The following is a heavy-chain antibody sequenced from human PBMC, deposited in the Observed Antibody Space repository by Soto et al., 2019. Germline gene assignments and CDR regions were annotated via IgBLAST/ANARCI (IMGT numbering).Heavy chain of an antibody. D-gene: IGHD3-10*01. J-gene: IGHJ6*02. CDR3: ARGGKNYYGSGSYYNHYYYGMDV. CDR2: INHSGST. Sequence: PSETLSLTCAFYGGSFSGYYWSWIRQPPGKGLEWIGEINHSGSTNYNPSLKSRVTISVDTSKNQFSLKLSSVAAADTAVYYCARGGKNYYGSGSYYNHYYYGMDVWGQGTTVTVSS. CDR1: GGSFSGYY. V-gene: IGHV4-34*01.